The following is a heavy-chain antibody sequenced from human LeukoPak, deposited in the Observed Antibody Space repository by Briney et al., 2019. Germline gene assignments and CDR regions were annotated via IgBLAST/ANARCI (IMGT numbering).Heavy chain of an antibody. D-gene: IGHD4-17*01. J-gene: IGHJ4*02. Sequence: ASVKVSCKASGYTFTDYYMHWVRQAPGQGLEWMGWINPNSGGTNSAQKFRGRVTMTRDTSISTAYMELSRLRSDDTAVYYCASNGDLGAHFDYWGQGTLVTVSS. CDR1: GYTFTDYY. V-gene: IGHV1-2*02. CDR2: INPNSGGT. CDR3: ASNGDLGAHFDY.